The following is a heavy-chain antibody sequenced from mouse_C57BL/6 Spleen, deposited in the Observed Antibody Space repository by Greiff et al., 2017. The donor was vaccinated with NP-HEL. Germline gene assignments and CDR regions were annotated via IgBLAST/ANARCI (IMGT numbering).Heavy chain of an antibody. V-gene: IGHV1-26*01. CDR2: INPNNGGT. Sequence: VQLQQSGPELVKPGASVKISCKASGYTFTDYYMNWVKQSHGKSLEWIGDINPNNGGTSYNQKFKGKATLTVDKSSSTAYMELRSLTSEDSAVYYCARGEKKAQFMDYWGQGTSVTVSS. D-gene: IGHD3-2*02. J-gene: IGHJ4*01. CDR3: ARGEKKAQFMDY. CDR1: GYTFTDYY.